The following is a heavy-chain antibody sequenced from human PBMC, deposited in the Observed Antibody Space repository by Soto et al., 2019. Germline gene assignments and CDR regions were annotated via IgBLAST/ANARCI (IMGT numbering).Heavy chain of an antibody. J-gene: IGHJ5*02. CDR2: ISAYNGNT. CDR3: ARDEAWFGDPWWFDP. V-gene: IGHV1-18*01. Sequence: GASVKVSCKASGYTFTSYGISWVRQAPGQGLEWMGWISAYNGNTNYAQKLQGRVTMTTDTSTSTAYMELRSLRSDDTAVYYCARDEAWFGDPWWFDPWGQGTLVTVSS. D-gene: IGHD3-10*01. CDR1: GYTFTSYG.